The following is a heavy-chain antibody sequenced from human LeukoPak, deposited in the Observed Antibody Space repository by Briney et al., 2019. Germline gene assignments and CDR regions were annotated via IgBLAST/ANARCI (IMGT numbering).Heavy chain of an antibody. V-gene: IGHV3-49*04. Sequence: GGSLRLSCTASGFNFGGYAMGWVRQAPGKGLEWVGFIRSKPYGGTTEYAASVRGRFTISRDDSKSIAYLEMNSLKTEDTAVYYCTRPGIPGGGTPYYYYYIDVWGRGTTVTVSS. J-gene: IGHJ6*03. CDR1: GFNFGGYA. CDR3: TRPGIPGGGTPYYYYYIDV. D-gene: IGHD6-13*01. CDR2: IRSKPYGGTT.